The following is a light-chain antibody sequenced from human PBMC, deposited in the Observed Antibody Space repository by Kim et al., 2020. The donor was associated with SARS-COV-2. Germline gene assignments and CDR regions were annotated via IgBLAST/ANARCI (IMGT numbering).Light chain of an antibody. J-gene: IGLJ2*01. CDR3: WSYDDSRLSSV. Sequence: QSVLTQPASVSGAPGQTVTISCTGSRSSVGADYVVYWYQQLPGTAPRLLIYAITNRPSGVSIRFSGSKSDTSASLAITGLQAEDEADYYCWSYDDSRLSSVFGGGTQLTVL. CDR2: AIT. CDR1: RSSVGADYV. V-gene: IGLV1-40*01.